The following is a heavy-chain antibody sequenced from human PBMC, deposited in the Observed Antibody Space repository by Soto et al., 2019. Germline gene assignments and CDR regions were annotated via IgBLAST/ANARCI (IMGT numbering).Heavy chain of an antibody. CDR2: INHSGST. V-gene: IGHV4-34*01. CDR3: ATDLYDTFDY. CDR1: GGSFSGYY. J-gene: IGHJ4*02. Sequence: PSETLSLTCAVYGGSFSGYYWSWIRQPPGKGLEWIGEINHSGSTNYNPSLKSRVTISVDTSKNQFSLKLSSVTAADTAVYYCATDLYDTFDYWGQGTLVTSPQ. D-gene: IGHD3-16*01.